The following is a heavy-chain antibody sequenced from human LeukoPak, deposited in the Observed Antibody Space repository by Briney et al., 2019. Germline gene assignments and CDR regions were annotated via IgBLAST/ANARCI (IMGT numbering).Heavy chain of an antibody. J-gene: IGHJ3*01. V-gene: IGHV3-23*01. CDR3: AKLKGVGSALGDDALDV. D-gene: IGHD1-26*01. CDR1: EFTFSSYA. Sequence: GGSLRLSCAASEFTFSSYAMNWVRQAPGRGLEWVSFISNSGGYTYYAESVKGRFTISRDNSKDTMFLQMNSLRAEDTALDYCAKLKGVGSALGDDALDVWGQGTMVTVSS. CDR2: ISNSGGYT.